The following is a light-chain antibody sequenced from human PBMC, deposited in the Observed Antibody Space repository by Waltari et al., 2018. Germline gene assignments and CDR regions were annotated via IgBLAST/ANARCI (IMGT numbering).Light chain of an antibody. Sequence: QSALTQPRPVSGSPGQSVTISCTGTSSDVGGYNFVSWSQHHPGKAPQPIIYAVSTRPSGVPDRFSGSKSGNTASLTISGLQAEDEADYYCCPFAGTATVVFGGGTKLTVL. CDR1: SSDVGGYNF. V-gene: IGLV2-11*01. CDR3: CPFAGTATVV. J-gene: IGLJ2*01. CDR2: AVS.